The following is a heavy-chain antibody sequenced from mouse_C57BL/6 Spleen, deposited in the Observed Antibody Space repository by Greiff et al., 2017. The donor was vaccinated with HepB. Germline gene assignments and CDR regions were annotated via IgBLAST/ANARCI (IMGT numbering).Heavy chain of an antibody. J-gene: IGHJ3*01. V-gene: IGHV1-82*01. CDR1: GYAFSSSW. Sequence: VQGVESGPELVKPGASVKISCKASGYAFSSSWMNWVKQRPGKGLEWIGRIYPGDGDTNYNGKFKGKATLTADKSSSTAYMQLSSLTSEDSAVYFGARWGSPFAYWGQGTLVTVSA. CDR2: IYPGDGDT. CDR3: ARWGSPFAY.